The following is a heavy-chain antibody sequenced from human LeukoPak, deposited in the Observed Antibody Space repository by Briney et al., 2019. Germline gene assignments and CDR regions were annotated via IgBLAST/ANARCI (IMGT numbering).Heavy chain of an antibody. CDR3: ARAGSESYYNVDY. V-gene: IGHV4-34*01. J-gene: IGHJ4*02. CDR2: INHSGST. Sequence: SETLSLTCAVYGGSFSGYYWSWIRQPPGKGLEWIGEINHSGSTNYNPSLKSRVTISVDTSKNQFSLKLSSVTAADTAVYYCARAGSESYYNVDYWGQGTLVTVSS. D-gene: IGHD3-10*01. CDR1: GGSFSGYY.